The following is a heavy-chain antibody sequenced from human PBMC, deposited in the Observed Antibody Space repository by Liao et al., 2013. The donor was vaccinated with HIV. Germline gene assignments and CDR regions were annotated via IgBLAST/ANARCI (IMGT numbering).Heavy chain of an antibody. V-gene: IGHV4-61*02. CDR2: IFTSGAT. CDR1: GGSISSGSYY. CDR3: ARGPRGSSPDY. J-gene: IGHJ4*02. D-gene: IGHD6-13*01. Sequence: QVQLQESGPGLVKPSQTLSLTCTVSGGSISSGSYYWSWIRQPAGKGLEWIGRIFTSGATNYNPSLKSRVTISVDTSKNQFSLKLSSVTAADTAVYYCARGPRGSSPDYWGQGTLVAVSS.